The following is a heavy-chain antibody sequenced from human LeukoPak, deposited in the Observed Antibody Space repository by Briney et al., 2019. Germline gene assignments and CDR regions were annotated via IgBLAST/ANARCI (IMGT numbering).Heavy chain of an antibody. J-gene: IGHJ5*02. V-gene: IGHV3-30*04. CDR2: ISYDGSNK. Sequence: PGRSLRLSCAASGFTFSSYAMHWVRQAPGKGLEWVAVISYDGSNKYYADSVKGRFTISRDNSKNTLYLQMNSLRADDTAVYYCARGRTIAGLDLWGQGTLVIVSS. D-gene: IGHD6-13*01. CDR1: GFTFSSYA. CDR3: ARGRTIAGLDL.